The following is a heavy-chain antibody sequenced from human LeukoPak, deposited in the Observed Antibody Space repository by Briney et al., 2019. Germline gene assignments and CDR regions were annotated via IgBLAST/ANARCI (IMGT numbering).Heavy chain of an antibody. Sequence: PGGSLRLSCAASGFTFSSYRMNWVRRAPGKGLEWVSSISSSSSYIYYADSVKGRFTISRDNAKNSLYLQMNSLRAEDTAVYYCARGRMVRGVMPPDYWGQGTLVTVSS. V-gene: IGHV3-21*01. CDR1: GFTFSSYR. D-gene: IGHD3-10*01. CDR2: ISSSSSYI. J-gene: IGHJ4*02. CDR3: ARGRMVRGVMPPDY.